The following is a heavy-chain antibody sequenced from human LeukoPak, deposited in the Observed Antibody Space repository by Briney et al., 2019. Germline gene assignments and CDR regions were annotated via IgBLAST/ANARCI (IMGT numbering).Heavy chain of an antibody. CDR1: GFTFSGYE. CDR3: ARVKGGSYYFDY. V-gene: IGHV3-48*03. J-gene: IGHJ4*02. Sequence: PGGSLRLSCVASGFTFSGYEMTWVRQAPGKGLEWVSYISSSGGTRYYADSVKGRFTISRDNAKNSLYLQMNSLRAEDTAVYYCARVKGGSYYFDYWGQGTLVTVSS. CDR2: ISSSGGTR. D-gene: IGHD1-26*01.